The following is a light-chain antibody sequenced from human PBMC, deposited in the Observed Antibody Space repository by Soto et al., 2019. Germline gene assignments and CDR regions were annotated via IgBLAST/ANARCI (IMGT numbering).Light chain of an antibody. CDR1: QSISSY. Sequence: DIQMTQSPSSLSASVGDRVTITCRASQSISSYLNWYQQKPGKAPKLLIYAASSLQSGVPSRFSGSGSGTDFTLTISILQPEDFATYYCQQSYITPPTFGQGTKLEIK. CDR2: AAS. CDR3: QQSYITPPT. J-gene: IGKJ2*01. V-gene: IGKV1-39*01.